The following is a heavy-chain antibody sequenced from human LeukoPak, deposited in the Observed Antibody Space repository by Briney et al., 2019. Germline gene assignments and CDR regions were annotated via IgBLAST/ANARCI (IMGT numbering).Heavy chain of an antibody. V-gene: IGHV3-74*01. CDR3: ARGLGYYDNSGSSYFDS. CDR2: INSDGSST. CDR1: GFTFSDYW. D-gene: IGHD3-22*01. Sequence: GGSLRLSCAASGFTFSDYWMHWVRQAPGKGLVWVSRINSDGSSTSHADSVKGRFTISRDNAKNSLYLQMNSLRDEDTALYYCARGLGYYDNSGSSYFDSWGQGTLVTVSS. J-gene: IGHJ4*02.